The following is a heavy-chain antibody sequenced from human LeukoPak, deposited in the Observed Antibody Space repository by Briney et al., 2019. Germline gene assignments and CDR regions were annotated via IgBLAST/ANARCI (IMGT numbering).Heavy chain of an antibody. CDR2: IVPNSGDT. V-gene: IGHV1-2*02. CDR3: ARGRDRGASTPFDY. Sequence: GASVKVSCKASGYTFTDYYMHWVRQAPGQGLEWMGWIVPNSGDTNYAQKFQGRVTMTRDTSISTVYMELSSLRSDDTAVYYCARGRDRGASTPFDYWGQGTLVTVSS. J-gene: IGHJ4*02. D-gene: IGHD1-26*01. CDR1: GYTFTDYY.